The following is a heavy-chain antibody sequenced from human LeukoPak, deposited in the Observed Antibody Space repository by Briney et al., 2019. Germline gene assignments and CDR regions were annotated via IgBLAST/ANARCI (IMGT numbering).Heavy chain of an antibody. V-gene: IGHV4-30-4*01. CDR1: GGSISSGDYY. J-gene: IGHJ4*02. D-gene: IGHD4-17*01. Sequence: SETLSLTCTVSGGSISSGDYYWSWIRQPPGKGLEWIGYIYYSGSTYYNPSLKSRVTISVDTSKNQFSLKLSSVTAADTAVYYCARVTTVMLFDYWGQGTLVTASS. CDR3: ARVTTVMLFDY. CDR2: IYYSGST.